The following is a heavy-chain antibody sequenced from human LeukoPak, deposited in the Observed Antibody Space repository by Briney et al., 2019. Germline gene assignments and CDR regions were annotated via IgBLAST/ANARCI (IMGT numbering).Heavy chain of an antibody. V-gene: IGHV3-74*01. Sequence: PGGSLRLSCAASGFTFTAYWIHWVGQAPGKGLVWVSRSTTDDSTTTYADSVKGRFTISRDNAKNTLYLQMNSLSADDTAVYYCARGDAYSFDHWGQGTTVTVSS. CDR3: ARGDAYSFDH. J-gene: IGHJ6*02. D-gene: IGHD3-16*01. CDR2: STTDDSTT. CDR1: GFTFTAYW.